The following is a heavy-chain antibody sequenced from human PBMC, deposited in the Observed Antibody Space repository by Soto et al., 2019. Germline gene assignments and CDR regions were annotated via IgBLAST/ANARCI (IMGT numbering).Heavy chain of an antibody. D-gene: IGHD2-8*01. V-gene: IGHV1-3*01. J-gene: IGHJ6*02. CDR3: ARWGWVTNGVRSHGMDV. Sequence: ASVEVSCKASGYTFTSYAMHWVRQAPGQRLEWMGWINAGNGNTKYSQKFQGRVTITRDTSASTAYMELSSLRSEDTAVYYCARWGWVTNGVRSHGMDVWGQGPTVTASS. CDR2: INAGNGNT. CDR1: GYTFTSYA.